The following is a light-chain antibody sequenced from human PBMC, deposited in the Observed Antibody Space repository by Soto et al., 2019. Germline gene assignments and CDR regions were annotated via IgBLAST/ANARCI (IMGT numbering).Light chain of an antibody. CDR1: QSVSRD. CDR3: QQRSDWPRVT. CDR2: DAS. Sequence: EIVLTQSPATLSLSSGEGATLSCRASQSVSRDLAWYQQKPGQAPRLLIYDASNRAAGLPARFSGRGSGTNFTLTITSLEPEDFAVYYCQQRSDWPRVTFGRGTRLEIK. J-gene: IGKJ5*01. V-gene: IGKV3-11*01.